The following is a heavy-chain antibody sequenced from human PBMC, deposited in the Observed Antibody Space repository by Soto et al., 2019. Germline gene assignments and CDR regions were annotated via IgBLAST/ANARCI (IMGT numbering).Heavy chain of an antibody. CDR2: ISGSGGST. J-gene: IGHJ4*02. V-gene: IGHV3-23*01. CDR3: AKDSTYYYDSSGYNYFDY. Sequence: EVQLLESGGGLVQPGGSLRLSCAASGFTFSSYAMSWVRQAPGKGLEWVSAISGSGGSTYYADSVKGRFTISRDNSKNTLYLQMNSLRAEDTAVHYCAKDSTYYYDSSGYNYFDYWGQGTLVTVSS. D-gene: IGHD3-22*01. CDR1: GFTFSSYA.